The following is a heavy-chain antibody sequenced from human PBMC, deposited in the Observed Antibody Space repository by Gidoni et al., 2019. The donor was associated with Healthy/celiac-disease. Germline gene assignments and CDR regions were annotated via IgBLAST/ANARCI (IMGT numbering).Heavy chain of an antibody. J-gene: IGHJ4*02. CDR1: GFTFSSYS. CDR2: ISSSSSYI. Sequence: EVQLVESGGGLVKPGGSLRLSCAASGFTFSSYSMNWVRQDPGKGLEWVSSISSSSSYIYYADSVKGRFTISRDNAKNSLYLQMNSLRAEDTAVYYCARESDCSSTSCYKARKVDYWGQGTLVTVSS. V-gene: IGHV3-21*01. CDR3: ARESDCSSTSCYKARKVDY. D-gene: IGHD2-2*02.